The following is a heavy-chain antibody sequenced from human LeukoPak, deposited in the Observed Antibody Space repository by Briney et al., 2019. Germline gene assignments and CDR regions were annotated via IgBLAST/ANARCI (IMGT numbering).Heavy chain of an antibody. CDR3: ARAFGYSYGRDANYYYMDV. J-gene: IGHJ6*03. CDR2: INPNSGGT. Sequence: ASVKVSCKASGYTFTGYYMHWVRQAPGQGLEWMGWINPNSGGTNYAQKFQGRVTMTTDTSTSTAYMELRSLRSDDTAVYYCARAFGYSYGRDANYYYMDVWGKGTTVTVSS. CDR1: GYTFTGYY. D-gene: IGHD5-18*01. V-gene: IGHV1-2*02.